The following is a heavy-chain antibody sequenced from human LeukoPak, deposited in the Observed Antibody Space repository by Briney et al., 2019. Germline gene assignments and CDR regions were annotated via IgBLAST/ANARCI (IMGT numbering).Heavy chain of an antibody. CDR1: GFTFSSYA. CDR3: VRANSIAVPVY. CDR2: ILYAGNDK. J-gene: IGHJ4*02. D-gene: IGHD6-19*01. V-gene: IGHV3-30*04. Sequence: GGSLRLSCAASGFTFSSYAMHWVRQAPGKGLEWVAAILYAGNDKYYADSVKGRFTISRDNSKNTLYLQMNSLRVDDTAVYYYVRANSIAVPVYWGQGTLISVSS.